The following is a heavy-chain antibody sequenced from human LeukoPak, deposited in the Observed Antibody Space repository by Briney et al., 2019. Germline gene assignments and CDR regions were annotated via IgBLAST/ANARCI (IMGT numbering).Heavy chain of an antibody. CDR1: GFTFSSYW. J-gene: IGHJ6*02. D-gene: IGHD3-22*01. CDR2: IKQDGSEK. Sequence: LTGGSLRLSCAASGFTFSSYWMSWVRQAPGKGLEWVANIKQDGSEKYYVDSVKGRFTISRDNAKNSLYLQMNTLRAEDTAVYYCARAVGSGYYLVYYGMDVWGQGTTVTVSS. CDR3: ARAVGSGYYLVYYGMDV. V-gene: IGHV3-7*01.